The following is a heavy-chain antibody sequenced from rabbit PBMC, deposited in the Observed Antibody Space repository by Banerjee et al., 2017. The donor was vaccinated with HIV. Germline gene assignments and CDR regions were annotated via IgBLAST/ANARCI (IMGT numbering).Heavy chain of an antibody. J-gene: IGHJ4*01. CDR1: GFTISSNYW. D-gene: IGHD4-1*01. V-gene: IGHV1S43*01. CDR2: IWTNSGNT. CDR3: ARDSAGREDFNL. Sequence: SGGGLVKPEGSLTLTCKASGFTISSNYWMCWVRQAPGKGLEWIGCIWTNSGNTYYASWAKGRFTITRSTSLNTVDLKMISLTAADTATYFCARDSAGREDFNLWGQGTLVTVS.